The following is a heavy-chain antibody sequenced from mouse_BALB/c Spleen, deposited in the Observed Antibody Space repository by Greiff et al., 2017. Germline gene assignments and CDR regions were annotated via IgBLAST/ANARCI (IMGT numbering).Heavy chain of an antibody. CDR2: IYPGSGST. Sequence: LKQPGSELVRPGASVKLSCKASGYTFTSYWMHWVKQRPGQGLEWIGNIYPGSGSTNYDEKFKSKATLTVDTSSSTAYMQLSSLTSEDSAVYYCTRSLYGNYVVWFAYWGQGTLVTVSA. V-gene: IGHV1S22*01. J-gene: IGHJ3*01. D-gene: IGHD2-1*01. CDR1: GYTFTSYW. CDR3: TRSLYGNYVVWFAY.